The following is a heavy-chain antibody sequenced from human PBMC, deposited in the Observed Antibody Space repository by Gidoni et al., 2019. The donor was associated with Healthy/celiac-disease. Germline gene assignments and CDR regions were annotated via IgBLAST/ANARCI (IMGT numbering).Heavy chain of an antibody. CDR1: GFTFGDYA. CDR3: TRATLTMIVVEGHAFDI. V-gene: IGHV3-49*05. Sequence: EVQLVESGGGLVKPGRSLRLSCTASGFTFGDYALSWFRKAPGKGLELVGFIRSKAYGGTTEYAASVKGRFTISRDDSKSIAYLQMNSLKTEDTAVYYCTRATLTMIVVEGHAFDIWGQGTMVTVSS. D-gene: IGHD3-22*01. CDR2: IRSKAYGGTT. J-gene: IGHJ3*02.